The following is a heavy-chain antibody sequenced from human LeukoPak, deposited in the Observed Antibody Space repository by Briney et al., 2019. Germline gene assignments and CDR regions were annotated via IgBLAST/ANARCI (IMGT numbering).Heavy chain of an antibody. D-gene: IGHD4-17*01. CDR2: ISSSSSYI. CDR1: GFTFSSYS. J-gene: IGHJ4*02. Sequence: PGGSLRLSCAASGFTFSSYSMNWVRQAPGKGLEWVSSISSSSSYIYYADSVKGRFTISRDNAKNSLYLQMNSLRAEDTAVYYCARELVNYGDYKSYFDYWGQGTLVTVSS. CDR3: ARELVNYGDYKSYFDY. V-gene: IGHV3-21*01.